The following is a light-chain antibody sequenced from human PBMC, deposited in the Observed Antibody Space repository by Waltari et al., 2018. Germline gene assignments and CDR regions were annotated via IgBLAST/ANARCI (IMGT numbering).Light chain of an antibody. Sequence: QSVVTQPPSASGTPGQRVTISCSGSSSNIGSNAVNWYQLLPGQAPKVLIFNNDHRAEGVPDRFSGSRSGTSASLAISGRQSEEEADYFCAVWDDTLNGRVFGGGTKLTVL. CDR2: NND. V-gene: IGLV1-44*01. J-gene: IGLJ2*01. CDR1: SSNIGSNA. CDR3: AVWDDTLNGRV.